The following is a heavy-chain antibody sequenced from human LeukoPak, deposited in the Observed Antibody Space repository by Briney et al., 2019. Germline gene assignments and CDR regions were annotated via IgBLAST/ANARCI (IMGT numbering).Heavy chain of an antibody. V-gene: IGHV3-23*01. Sequence: PGGSLRLSCAASGFTFSSYAMSWVRQAPGKGLEWVSAISGSGGSTYYADSVKGRFTISRDNSKNTLYLQMNSLRAEDTAVYYCAKGLFYSSGPSHFDYWGQGTLVTVSS. J-gene: IGHJ4*02. CDR2: ISGSGGST. CDR1: GFTFSSYA. D-gene: IGHD6-19*01. CDR3: AKGLFYSSGPSHFDY.